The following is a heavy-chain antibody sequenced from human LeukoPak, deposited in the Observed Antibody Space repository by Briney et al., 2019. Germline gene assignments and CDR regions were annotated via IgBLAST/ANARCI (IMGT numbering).Heavy chain of an antibody. Sequence: ASVKVPCKAYGYSFTSNYIHWVRQAPGQGLEWMGMIYPRDGSTSYAQKFQGRVTVTRDTSTSTVHMELSGLRSEDTAVYYCARDQEAFDYWGQGTLVTVSS. V-gene: IGHV1-46*01. J-gene: IGHJ4*02. CDR2: IYPRDGST. CDR1: GYSFTSNY. CDR3: ARDQEAFDY.